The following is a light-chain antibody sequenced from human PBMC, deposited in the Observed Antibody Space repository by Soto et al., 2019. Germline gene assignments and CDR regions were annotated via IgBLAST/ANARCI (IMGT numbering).Light chain of an antibody. J-gene: IGKJ1*01. CDR2: AAS. Sequence: AIQMTQSPSSRSASVGDRVTITCRASQGIRNDLGWYQQKPGKAPNLLIYAASSLQGGVPSRFSGSGSGTDFTLTISSLQPEDFATYYCLQDHNYPWTFGQGTKVEIK. CDR3: LQDHNYPWT. V-gene: IGKV1-6*01. CDR1: QGIRND.